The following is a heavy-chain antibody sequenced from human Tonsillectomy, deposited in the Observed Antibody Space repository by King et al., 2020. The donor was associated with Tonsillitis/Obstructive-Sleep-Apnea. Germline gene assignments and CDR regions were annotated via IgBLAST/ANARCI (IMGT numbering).Heavy chain of an antibody. CDR2: IYNSDST. CDR3: ARHERRFTSGTDP. V-gene: IGHV4-39*01. J-gene: IGHJ5*02. CDR1: GGSIRSSNYH. Sequence: QLPLQESGPGLVKPSETLSLTCTVSGGSIRSSNYHWGWIRQPPGKGLEWIGSIYNSDSTYYNPSLKSRVTISVDTSKNQFSLKLSSVTAADTAIYYCARHERRFTSGTDPWGQGTLVTVSS. D-gene: IGHD3-16*01.